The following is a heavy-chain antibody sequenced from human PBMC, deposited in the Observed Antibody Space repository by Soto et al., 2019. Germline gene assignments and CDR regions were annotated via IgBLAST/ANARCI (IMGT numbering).Heavy chain of an antibody. Sequence: GGSLRLSCAASGFTFSSYAMSWVRQAPGKGLEWVSAISGSGGSTYYADSVKGRFTISRDNSKNTLYLQMNSLRAEDTAVYYCAKATGRGPYYDFWSGPPGAYWYFDLWGRGTLVTVSS. D-gene: IGHD3-3*01. J-gene: IGHJ2*01. CDR2: ISGSGGST. CDR1: GFTFSSYA. CDR3: AKATGRGPYYDFWSGPPGAYWYFDL. V-gene: IGHV3-23*01.